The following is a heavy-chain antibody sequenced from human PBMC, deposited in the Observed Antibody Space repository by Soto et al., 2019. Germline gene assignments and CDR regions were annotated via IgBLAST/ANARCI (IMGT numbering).Heavy chain of an antibody. D-gene: IGHD6-19*01. Sequence: QMQLQESGPGLVKPSETLSLTCAVSSASITSKRRWGGVAHPPGKGREGIGEIHLSGRTNNTPSLRSRVTMSVDKSKNQFSLNLNSVTAADTAVYYCARSFGWYAIDQWGQGTLVIVSS. CDR2: IHLSGRT. CDR3: ARSFGWYAIDQ. V-gene: IGHV4-4*02. J-gene: IGHJ4*02. CDR1: SASITSKRR.